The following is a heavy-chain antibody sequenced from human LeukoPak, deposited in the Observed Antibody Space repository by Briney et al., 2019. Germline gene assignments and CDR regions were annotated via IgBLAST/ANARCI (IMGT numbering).Heavy chain of an antibody. CDR2: ISGSSTYT. D-gene: IGHD4-17*01. Sequence: GGSLRLSCAASGFTFSDYYMSWIRQAPGKGLEWVSYISGSSTYTEYAESVKGRFTISRDNTKNSLYLQMNSLRAEDTAVYYCAREAVTRNYFDYWGQGTLVTVSS. J-gene: IGHJ4*02. CDR3: AREAVTRNYFDY. V-gene: IGHV3-11*05. CDR1: GFTFSDYY.